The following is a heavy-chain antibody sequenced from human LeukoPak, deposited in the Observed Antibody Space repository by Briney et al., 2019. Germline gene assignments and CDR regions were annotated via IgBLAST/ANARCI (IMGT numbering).Heavy chain of an antibody. CDR1: GYSFTSYC. CDR3: ATQDIVATINAFDI. J-gene: IGHJ3*02. D-gene: IGHD5-12*01. V-gene: IGHV5-51*01. Sequence: GESLKISCKGSGYSFTSYCIGWVRQMPGKGLEWMAIIYPGDSDTRYSPSFQGQVTISADKSISTAYLQWSSLKASDTAMYYCATQDIVATINAFDIWGQGTMVTVSS. CDR2: IYPGDSDT.